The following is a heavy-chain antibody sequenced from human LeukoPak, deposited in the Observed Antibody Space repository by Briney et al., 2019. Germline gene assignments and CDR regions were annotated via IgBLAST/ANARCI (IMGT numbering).Heavy chain of an antibody. J-gene: IGHJ4*02. V-gene: IGHV4-59*01. D-gene: IGHD5-12*01. CDR2: MYYSGST. CDR1: GASISSYY. Sequence: SETLSLTCSVSGASISSYYWGWVRQPPGKGLEWIGYMYYSGSTNYNPSLKSRVTIPVDTSKNQFSLKLTSVTAADTAVYYCVRGVGDSGYGRPADYWGQGILVIVSS. CDR3: VRGVGDSGYGRPADY.